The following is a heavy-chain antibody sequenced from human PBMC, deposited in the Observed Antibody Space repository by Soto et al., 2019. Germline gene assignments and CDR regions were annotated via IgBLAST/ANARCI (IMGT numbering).Heavy chain of an antibody. CDR1: GFSLSTSGVG. D-gene: IGHD4-17*01. CDR3: AHTTRRDYHRPFDY. Sequence: PTLVNPTQTLTLTCTFSGFSLSTSGVGVGWIRQPPGKALEWLALIYWNDDKRYSPSLKSRLTITKDTSKNQVVLTMTNMDPVDTATYYCAHTTRRDYHRPFDYWGQGTLVTVSS. CDR2: IYWNDDK. J-gene: IGHJ4*02. V-gene: IGHV2-5*01.